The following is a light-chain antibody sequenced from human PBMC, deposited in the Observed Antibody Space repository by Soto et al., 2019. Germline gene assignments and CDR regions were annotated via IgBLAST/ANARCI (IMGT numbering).Light chain of an antibody. CDR3: QQYNNWPPRT. CDR1: QSVSSN. J-gene: IGKJ1*01. Sequence: EIVMTQSPATLSVSPGERATLSCRASQSVSSNLAWYQQKPGQAPRLLIYGASTRATGIPARFSGSGSGTQFTLTISSLHSEDFAVYYCQQYNNWPPRTFGQGTKVVIK. CDR2: GAS. V-gene: IGKV3-15*01.